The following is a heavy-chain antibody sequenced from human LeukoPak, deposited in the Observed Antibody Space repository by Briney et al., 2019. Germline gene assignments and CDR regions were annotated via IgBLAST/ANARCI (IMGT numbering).Heavy chain of an antibody. CDR1: GYSFSTYW. CDR2: IYPGDSDT. Sequence: GESLKISCKGSGYSFSTYWIGWGRQMPGKGLEWMGIIYPGDSDTRYSPSFQGQVTISADKSISTAYLQWSSLKASDTAMYYCARSKAAIDSPFDYWGQGTLVTVSS. V-gene: IGHV5-51*01. CDR3: ARSKAAIDSPFDY. J-gene: IGHJ4*02. D-gene: IGHD2-2*01.